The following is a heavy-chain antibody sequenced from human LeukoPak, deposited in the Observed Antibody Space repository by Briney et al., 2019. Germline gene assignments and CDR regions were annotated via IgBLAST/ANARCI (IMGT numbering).Heavy chain of an antibody. CDR3: ARQGSGSYYPDYMDV. CDR1: GGSISSSSYY. V-gene: IGHV4-39*07. D-gene: IGHD1-26*01. Sequence: SETLSLTCTVSGGSISSSSYYWGWIRQPPGKGLEWIGSIYYSGSTYYNPSLKSRVSISVDTSKNQFSLKLSSVTAADTAVYYCARQGSGSYYPDYMDVWGKGTTVTASS. J-gene: IGHJ6*03. CDR2: IYYSGST.